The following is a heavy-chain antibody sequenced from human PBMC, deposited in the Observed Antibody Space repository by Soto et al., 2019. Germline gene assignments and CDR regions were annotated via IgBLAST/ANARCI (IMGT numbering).Heavy chain of an antibody. D-gene: IGHD2-2*01. V-gene: IGHV4-39*01. J-gene: IGHJ4*02. CDR2: TYYSGST. CDR3: ATPGVVGYCSSTSCYGSVDY. CDR1: GGSISSSSYY. Sequence: QLQLQESGPGLVKPSETLSLTCTVSGGSISSSSYYWGWIRQPPGKGLEWIGSTYYSGSTYYNPSLKSRVTISVDTSKNQFSLKLSSVTAADTAVYYCATPGVVGYCSSTSCYGSVDYWGQGTLVTVSS.